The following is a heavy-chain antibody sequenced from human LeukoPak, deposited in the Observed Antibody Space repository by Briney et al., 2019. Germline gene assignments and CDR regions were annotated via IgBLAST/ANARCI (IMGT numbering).Heavy chain of an antibody. CDR1: TFSFSYYW. V-gene: IGHV3-7*01. CDR2: LKQDGSEK. CDR3: ARIGGDTYYFDY. Sequence: GGSLILSCAASTFSFSYYWMSWVRLAPGKGLEWVANLKQDGSEKDYVDSVKGRFTISRDNAKNSLYLQMNSLRVEETAVYYCARIGGDTYYFDYWGQGTLVTVSS. J-gene: IGHJ4*02. D-gene: IGHD2-21*02.